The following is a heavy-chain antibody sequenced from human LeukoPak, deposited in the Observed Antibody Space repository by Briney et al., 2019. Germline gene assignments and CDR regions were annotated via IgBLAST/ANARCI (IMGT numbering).Heavy chain of an antibody. V-gene: IGHV3-21*01. D-gene: IGHD4-17*01. CDR3: AWDQYGDYVFDF. Sequence: GGSLRPSCVASGFTFSCYIKKWVRPAPGEGLEWLSSIRTSSSYINYADSVKGRFIISRDNANNSQHLEINSLRAEYTAVYYGAWDQYGDYVFDFGGQGTLVTVST. J-gene: IGHJ4*02. CDR1: GFTFSCYI. CDR2: IRTSSSYI.